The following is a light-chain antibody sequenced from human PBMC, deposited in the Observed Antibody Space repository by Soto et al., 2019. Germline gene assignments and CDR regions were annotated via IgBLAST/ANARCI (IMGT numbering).Light chain of an antibody. J-gene: IGKJ4*01. CDR3: QQYNNWVT. CDR1: QSVSSN. V-gene: IGKV3-15*01. CDR2: GAS. Sequence: EIVLRQSPGTLSLSPWERATLSCMASQSVSSNYLAWYHQKPGQGPRLLIYGASTRATGIPARFSGSGSGTEFTLTISSLQSEDFAVYYCQQYNNWVTFGGGTKVDIK.